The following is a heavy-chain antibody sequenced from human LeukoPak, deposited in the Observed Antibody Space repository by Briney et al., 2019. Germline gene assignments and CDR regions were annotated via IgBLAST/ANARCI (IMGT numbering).Heavy chain of an antibody. CDR1: GYTFTSYD. V-gene: IGHV1-8*01. CDR2: MSPNSGDT. D-gene: IGHD6-6*01. Sequence: ASVKVSCKASGYTFTSYDINWVRQATGQGLEWMAWMSPNSGDTGYAQKFQGRVTMTEDTSTDTAYMELSSLRSEDTAVYYCARATYSSSSRNYYYYYMDVWGKGTTVTVSS. J-gene: IGHJ6*03. CDR3: ARATYSSSSRNYYYYYMDV.